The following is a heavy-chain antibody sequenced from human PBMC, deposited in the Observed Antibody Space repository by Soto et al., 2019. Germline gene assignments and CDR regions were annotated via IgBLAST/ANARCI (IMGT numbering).Heavy chain of an antibody. V-gene: IGHV1-69*13. Sequence: GASVKVSRKASGGTFSSYAISWVRQAPGQGLEWMGGIIPIFGTANYAQKFQGRVTITADESTSTAYMELSSLRSEDTAVYYCARREWSAPNWFDPWGQGTLVTVSS. D-gene: IGHD3-3*01. J-gene: IGHJ5*02. CDR3: ARREWSAPNWFDP. CDR2: IIPIFGTA. CDR1: GGTFSSYA.